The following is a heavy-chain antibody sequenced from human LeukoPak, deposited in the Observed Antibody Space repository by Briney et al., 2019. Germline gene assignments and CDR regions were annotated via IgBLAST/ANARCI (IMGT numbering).Heavy chain of an antibody. V-gene: IGHV3-23*01. Sequence: GGSLRLSCAASGFIFSSYSMSWVRQAPGKGLEWASVITGSGGNTYYADSVKGRFTISKDNSKNTVYLQMSSLRVDDTAVYYCAKAASSSWPSYYYGMDVWGQGTTVTVSS. CDR2: ITGSGGNT. CDR1: GFIFSSYS. J-gene: IGHJ6*02. CDR3: AKAASSSWPSYYYGMDV. D-gene: IGHD6-13*01.